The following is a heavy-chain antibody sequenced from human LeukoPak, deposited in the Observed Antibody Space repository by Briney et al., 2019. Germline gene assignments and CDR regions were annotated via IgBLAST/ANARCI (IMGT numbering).Heavy chain of an antibody. CDR2: IYPGDYDT. CDR1: GYRFTTYW. D-gene: IGHD1-14*01. V-gene: IGHV5-51*01. Sequence: GESLKISCKGSGYRFTTYWIGWVRQMPGKGLEWMGIIYPGDYDTRYSPSFQGQVTISADKSISNAYLQWSSLKASDTAMYYCARLLRNHCYFDLWGRGTLLTVSS. J-gene: IGHJ2*01. CDR3: ARLLRNHCYFDL.